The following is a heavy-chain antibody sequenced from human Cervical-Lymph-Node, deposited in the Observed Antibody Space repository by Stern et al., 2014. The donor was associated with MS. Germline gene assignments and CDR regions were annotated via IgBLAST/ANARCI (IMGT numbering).Heavy chain of an antibody. D-gene: IGHD4-11*01. V-gene: IGHV3-9*01. CDR3: AKSFYTNYYYAMDV. Sequence: QLVESGGGLVQPGRSLRLSCAGSGFVFDDYAMHWVRQSPGKGLEWVSGISWNSNIKQYADSVKGRFTISRDNAKNSLYLEMNSLRNEDTALYYCAKSFYTNYYYAMDVWGQGTTVTVSS. CDR2: ISWNSNIK. J-gene: IGHJ6*02. CDR1: GFVFDDYA.